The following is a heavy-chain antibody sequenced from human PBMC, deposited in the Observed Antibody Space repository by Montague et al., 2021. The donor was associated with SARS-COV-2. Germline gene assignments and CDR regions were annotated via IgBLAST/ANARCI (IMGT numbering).Heavy chain of an antibody. J-gene: IGHJ4*02. CDR1: GFTFSSYW. CDR2: INTDGSTC. Sequence: SLRLSLSASGFTFSSYWMHWVRQAPGKGLVWVSRINTDGSTCTYADSVKGRFTVSRDNAKNTLYLQMSSLRAEDTAVYYCARNSDSWGQGTLVTVSS. V-gene: IGHV3-74*01. CDR3: ARNSDS.